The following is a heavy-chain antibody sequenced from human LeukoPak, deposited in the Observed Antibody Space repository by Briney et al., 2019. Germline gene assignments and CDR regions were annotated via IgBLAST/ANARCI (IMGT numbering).Heavy chain of an antibody. D-gene: IGHD6-19*01. CDR1: GFTFSSYS. V-gene: IGHV3-21*01. J-gene: IGHJ4*02. Sequence: GGSLRLSCAASGFTFSSYSMNWVRQAPGKGLEWGSSISSSSSYIYYADSVKGRFTISRDNAKYSLYLQLNSLRAEDTAVYYCASFNTYSSGWYDYWGQGTLVTVSS. CDR3: ASFNTYSSGWYDY. CDR2: ISSSSSYI.